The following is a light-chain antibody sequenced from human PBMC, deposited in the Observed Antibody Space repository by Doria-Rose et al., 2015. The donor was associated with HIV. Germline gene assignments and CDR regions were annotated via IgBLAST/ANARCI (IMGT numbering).Light chain of an antibody. CDR3: HQYGTSWT. CDR2: DGS. Sequence: EIVMTKSPGTLSLSPGERATLSCRASQSFSSTYLAWYQQKPGRAPSLLIYDGSTRATGIPDRFSASGSGTDFTLTINRLEPEDFAPYYCHQYGTSWTFGQGTKVEI. V-gene: IGKV3-20*01. CDR1: QSFSSTY. J-gene: IGKJ1*01.